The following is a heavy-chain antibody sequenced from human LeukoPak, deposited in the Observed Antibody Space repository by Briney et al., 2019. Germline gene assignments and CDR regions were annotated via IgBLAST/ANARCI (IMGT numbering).Heavy chain of an antibody. J-gene: IGHJ4*02. CDR1: GYSFTSYA. D-gene: IGHD2-15*01. Sequence: ASGKVSCKASGYSFTSYAISWVRQAPGQGLEWVGWISAYNGNTDYAQKLQVRVTMTTDAPTSTAYMELRGLRSDDTAVYYCARVVVVGDNYFDYWGQGTLVTVSS. CDR3: ARVVVVGDNYFDY. CDR2: ISAYNGNT. V-gene: IGHV1-18*01.